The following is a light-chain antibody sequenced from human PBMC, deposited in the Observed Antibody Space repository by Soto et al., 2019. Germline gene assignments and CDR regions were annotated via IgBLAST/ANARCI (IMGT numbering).Light chain of an antibody. CDR3: QQYNDWPLYT. CDR1: QTISGN. V-gene: IGKV3-15*01. J-gene: IGKJ2*01. Sequence: EIVMTQSPATLSVSPGERATLSCRASQTISGNLAWYPQKPGQAPRLLIYGASTRATGIPARFSGSGSGTEFTLTISSLQSEDFAVYYCQQYNDWPLYTFGQGTKLAIK. CDR2: GAS.